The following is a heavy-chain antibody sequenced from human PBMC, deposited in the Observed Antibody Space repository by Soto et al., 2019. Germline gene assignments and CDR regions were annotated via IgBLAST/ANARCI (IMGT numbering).Heavy chain of an antibody. Sequence: EVQLVESGGDLVQPGGSLRLSCAASGFTFSTYWMHWVRQVPGKGPEWVSRMSSDGSSTAYADSVRGRFIISRDNAKNPLYLEMNSLRVDDPAVYYCARGTVRDHDFGDHWGLGNLVAVSS. CDR3: ARGTVRDHDFGDH. D-gene: IGHD4-17*01. J-gene: IGHJ4*02. CDR1: GFTFSTYW. V-gene: IGHV3-74*01. CDR2: MSSDGSST.